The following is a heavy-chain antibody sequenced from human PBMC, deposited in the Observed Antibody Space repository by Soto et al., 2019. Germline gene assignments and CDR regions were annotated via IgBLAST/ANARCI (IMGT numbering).Heavy chain of an antibody. Sequence: PGGSLRLSCAASGFTFSSYSMNWVRQAPGKGLEWVSSISSSSSYIYYADSVKGRFTISRDNAKNSLYLQMNSLRAEDTAVYYCARDISLDSGYDYWGQGTLVTVSS. CDR2: ISSSSSYI. CDR1: GFTFSSYS. V-gene: IGHV3-21*01. D-gene: IGHD5-12*01. CDR3: ARDISLDSGYDY. J-gene: IGHJ4*02.